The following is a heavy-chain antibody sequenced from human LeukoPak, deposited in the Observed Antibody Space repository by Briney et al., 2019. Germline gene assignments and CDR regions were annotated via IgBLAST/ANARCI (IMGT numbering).Heavy chain of an antibody. V-gene: IGHV4-38-2*02. D-gene: IGHD6-6*01. CDR2: IYYSGST. CDR1: GYSISSGYY. CDR3: ARRAPYSSSSYYYYYMDV. Sequence: SETLSLTCTVSGYSISSGYYWGWIRQPPGKGLEWIGSIYYSGSTYYNPSLKSRVTISVDTSKNQFSLKLSSVTAADTAVYYCARRAPYSSSSYYYYYMDVWGKGTTVTVSS. J-gene: IGHJ6*03.